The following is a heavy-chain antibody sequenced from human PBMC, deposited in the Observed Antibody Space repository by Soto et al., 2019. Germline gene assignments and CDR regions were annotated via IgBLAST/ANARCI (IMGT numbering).Heavy chain of an antibody. CDR1: GFTFSSYS. V-gene: IGHV3-23*01. CDR3: PTGPAQRYAKYWYFAL. Sequence: GRYLRLSCAASGFTFSSYSMSWVRQTPGKGLEWVSAISGSGDSTYYADSVKGRFTISRDNSKNTLYLQMNSLRAEDTALYYCPTGPAQRYAKYWYFALWRPGTLVTV. CDR2: ISGSGDST. D-gene: IGHD2-2*01. J-gene: IGHJ2*01.